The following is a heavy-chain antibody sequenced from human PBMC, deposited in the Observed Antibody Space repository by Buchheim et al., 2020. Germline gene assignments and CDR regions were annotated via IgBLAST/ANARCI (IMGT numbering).Heavy chain of an antibody. J-gene: IGHJ4*02. V-gene: IGHV4-39*07. CDR2: TFYGGDT. D-gene: IGHD2-15*01. Sequence: QVQLQESGSRLVKPSNTLSLTCTVSGGSFRSSGSFWAWIRQTPGKGLVWIGSTFYGGDTYYKPSLKSRVTISVDPYRNRLSLSLNSATAADTAGYYCAKARGAAAASSFDYWGQG. CDR1: GGSFRSSGSF. CDR3: AKARGAAAASSFDY.